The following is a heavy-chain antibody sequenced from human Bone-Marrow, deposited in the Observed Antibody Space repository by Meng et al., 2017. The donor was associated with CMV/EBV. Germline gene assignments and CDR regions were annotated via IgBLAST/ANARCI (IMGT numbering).Heavy chain of an antibody. D-gene: IGHD3-22*01. V-gene: IGHV3-48*03. Sequence: GGSLRLSCAASGFTFSSYEMNWVRQAPGKGLEWVSYISSSGSTIYHADSVKGRFTISRDNAKNSLYLQMNSLRAEDTAVYYCARDLVVYYYYGMDVWGQGTTVTVSS. J-gene: IGHJ6*02. CDR3: ARDLVVYYYYGMDV. CDR2: ISSSGSTI. CDR1: GFTFSSYE.